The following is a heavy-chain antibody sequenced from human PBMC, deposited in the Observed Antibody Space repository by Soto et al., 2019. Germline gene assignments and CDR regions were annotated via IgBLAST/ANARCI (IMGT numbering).Heavy chain of an antibody. CDR3: ARHFADYYDSSGDAFDI. Sequence: GESLKISWKGSGYSFTSYWIGLGRQMPGKGLEWMGIIYPGDSDTRYSPSFQGQVTISADKSISTAYLQWSSLKASDTAIYYFARHFADYYDSSGDAFDIWGQGTMVTVPS. J-gene: IGHJ3*02. CDR2: IYPGDSDT. V-gene: IGHV5-51*01. D-gene: IGHD3-22*01. CDR1: GYSFTSYW.